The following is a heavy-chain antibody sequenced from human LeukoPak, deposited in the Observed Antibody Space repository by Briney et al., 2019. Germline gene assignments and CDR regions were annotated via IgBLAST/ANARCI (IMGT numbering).Heavy chain of an antibody. J-gene: IGHJ4*02. V-gene: IGHV3-74*01. CDR1: GFTFSSYW. Sequence: TGGSLRLSCAASGFTFSSYWMHWVRHAPGKGLVSVSRINSDGSSTSYADSVKGRFTTSRDNAKNTLYLQMNSLRAEDTAVYYCATDNSGYYGYWGQGTLVTVSS. CDR3: ATDNSGYYGY. CDR2: INSDGSST. D-gene: IGHD3-22*01.